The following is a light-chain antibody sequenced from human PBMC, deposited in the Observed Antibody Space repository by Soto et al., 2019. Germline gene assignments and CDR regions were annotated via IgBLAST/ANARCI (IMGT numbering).Light chain of an antibody. V-gene: IGKV3-11*01. J-gene: IGKJ1*01. Sequence: EIVLTQSPATLSLSPGESATLSCRASESVNIYISWYQQKPAQAPRLLIYDASNRATGIPTRFSGSGSGTDFSRTISSREPEDFAVYYCQQRSNWPWTTFGQGTRVELK. CDR3: QQRSNWPWTT. CDR1: ESVNIY. CDR2: DAS.